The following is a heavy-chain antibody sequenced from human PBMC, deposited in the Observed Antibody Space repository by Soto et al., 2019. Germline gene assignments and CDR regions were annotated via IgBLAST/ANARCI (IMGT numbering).Heavy chain of an antibody. V-gene: IGHV1-69*01. Sequence: QVQVVQSGAEVKKPGSSVKVSCKVSGGIFTNNAISWVRQAPGQGLEWLGGVIPLFDTAYYAEIFRGRLRCAADGATTTAYTEVSGLTSADTAVYFCSTGGHNDGYNFYHGMDVWGQGTTVAVSA. CDR3: STGGHNDGYNFYHGMDV. D-gene: IGHD5-18*01. CDR2: VIPLFDTA. J-gene: IGHJ6*01. CDR1: GGIFTNNA.